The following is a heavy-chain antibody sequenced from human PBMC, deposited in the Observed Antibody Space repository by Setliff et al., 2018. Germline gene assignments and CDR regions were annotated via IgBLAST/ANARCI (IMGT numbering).Heavy chain of an antibody. CDR2: RYYTGTT. D-gene: IGHD3-3*01. J-gene: IGHJ4*02. Sequence: ESLKISCAASGVTFSSYAMTWVRQSPGKGLEWIGTRYYTGTTFYNPSLESRVAVSLDASEKKFSLNLRSVTTADTAVYYCARHFYPPDFFAHWGQGLLVTVS. V-gene: IGHV4-39*01. CDR3: ARHFYPPDFFAH. CDR1: GVTFSSYA.